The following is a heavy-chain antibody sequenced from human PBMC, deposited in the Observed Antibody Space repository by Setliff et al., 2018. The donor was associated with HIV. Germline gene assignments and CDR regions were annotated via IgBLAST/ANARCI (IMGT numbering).Heavy chain of an antibody. CDR2: IYTDGST. J-gene: IGHJ4*01. Sequence: PSETLSLTCTVSGGSITSGNYFWTWIRQPAGKGLEWIGHIYTDGSTNYNPSFRSRVTISVDSSKNQFSLKLSSVTAADTALYYCARDARWLQFPDCDYWGQGTRATASA. D-gene: IGHD5-12*01. CDR3: ARDARWLQFPDCDY. CDR1: GGSITSGNYF. V-gene: IGHV4-61*09.